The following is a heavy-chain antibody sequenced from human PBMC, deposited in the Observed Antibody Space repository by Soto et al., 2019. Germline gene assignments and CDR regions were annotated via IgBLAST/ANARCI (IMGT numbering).Heavy chain of an antibody. Sequence: GGSLRLSCTASGFTFNQYAMSWVRQAPGKGLEWVSAVSGRGGSTKYADSVKGRFIISRDNSNSTLYLQMDSLRGEDTAVYYCAKDSTVTTSLYFYYYGFDVWGQGTTVTVSS. CDR2: VSGRGGST. V-gene: IGHV3-23*01. CDR1: GFTFNQYA. J-gene: IGHJ6*02. CDR3: AKDSTVTTSLYFYYYGFDV. D-gene: IGHD4-17*01.